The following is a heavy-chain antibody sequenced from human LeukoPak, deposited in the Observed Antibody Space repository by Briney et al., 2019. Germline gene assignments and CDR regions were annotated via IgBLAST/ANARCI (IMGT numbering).Heavy chain of an antibody. CDR1: GFTVSSNY. CDR3: ARGYVGLAPFDY. D-gene: IGHD3-16*01. CDR2: IYSGGST. J-gene: IGHJ4*02. V-gene: IGHV3-66*01. Sequence: GGSLRLSCAASGFTVSSNYMSWVRQAPGKGLEWVSVIYSGGSTYYADSVKGRFTISRDNSKNTLYLQMNSLRAEDTAVYYCARGYVGLAPFDYWGQGTLVTVSS.